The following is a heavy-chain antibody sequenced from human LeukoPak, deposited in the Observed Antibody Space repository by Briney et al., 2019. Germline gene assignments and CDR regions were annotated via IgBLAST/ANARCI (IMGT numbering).Heavy chain of an antibody. J-gene: IGHJ4*02. D-gene: IGHD2-2*01. Sequence: PSETLSLTCAVYGGSFSGYYWSWIRQPPGKGLEWIGEINHSGSTNYNPSLKSRVTISVDTSKNQFSLKLSSVTAADTAVHYCARYPARSIPAAIRKAFDYWGQGTLVTVSS. CDR3: ARYPARSIPAAIRKAFDY. CDR2: INHSGST. CDR1: GGSFSGYY. V-gene: IGHV4-34*01.